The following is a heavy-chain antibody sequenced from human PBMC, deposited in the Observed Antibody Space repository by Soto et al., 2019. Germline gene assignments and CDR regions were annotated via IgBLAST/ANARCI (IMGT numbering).Heavy chain of an antibody. D-gene: IGHD6-13*01. Sequence: ASVKVSCKASGYTFTSYGISWVRQAPGQGLEWMGWISAYNGNTNYAQKLQGRVTMTTDTSTSTDYMELRSLRSDDTAVYYCARWEGSYRSSWYGIYWGQGPLVTVSS. CDR2: ISAYNGNT. CDR3: ARWEGSYRSSWYGIY. CDR1: GYTFTSYG. V-gene: IGHV1-18*01. J-gene: IGHJ4*02.